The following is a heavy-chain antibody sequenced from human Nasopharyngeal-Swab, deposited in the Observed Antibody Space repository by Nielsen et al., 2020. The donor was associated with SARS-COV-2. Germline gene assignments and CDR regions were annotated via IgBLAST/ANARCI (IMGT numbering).Heavy chain of an antibody. V-gene: IGHV3-33*01. D-gene: IGHD5-12*01. CDR3: ARDDIGYYYGMDV. J-gene: IGHJ6*02. Sequence: GGSLRLSCAASGFTFSSYGMHWVRQAPGKGLEWVAVIWYDGSNKYYADSVKGRFTISRDNPKNTLYLQMNSLRAEDTAVYYCARDDIGYYYGMDVWGQGTTVTVSS. CDR1: GFTFSSYG. CDR2: IWYDGSNK.